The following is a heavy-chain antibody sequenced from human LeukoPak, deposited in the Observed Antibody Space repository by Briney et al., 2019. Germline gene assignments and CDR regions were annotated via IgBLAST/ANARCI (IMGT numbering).Heavy chain of an antibody. CDR3: AKRGRVYYDSSGYLDY. CDR1: GFTFSSYA. Sequence: GASLRLSCAASGFTFSSYAMSWVRQAPGKGLEWVSAISGSGGSTYYADSVKGRFTISRDNSKNTLYLQMNSLRAEDTAVYYCAKRGRVYYDSSGYLDYWGQGTLVTVSS. V-gene: IGHV3-23*01. D-gene: IGHD3-22*01. CDR2: ISGSGGST. J-gene: IGHJ4*02.